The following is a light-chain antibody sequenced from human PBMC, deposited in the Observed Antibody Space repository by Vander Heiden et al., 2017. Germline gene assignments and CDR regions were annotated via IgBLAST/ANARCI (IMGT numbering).Light chain of an antibody. CDR2: RNN. J-gene: IGLJ3*02. V-gene: IGLV1-44*01. CDR1: GSTIGSNT. Sequence: QSVLTQPTSASGTPGQRVAISCSGSGSTIGSNTVNWYQQLTGTAPKLLIDRNNQRPSGVPDRFSGSKSGTSASLAISGLQSEDEADYYCAAWDDSLNGWVFGVGTKLTVL. CDR3: AAWDDSLNGWV.